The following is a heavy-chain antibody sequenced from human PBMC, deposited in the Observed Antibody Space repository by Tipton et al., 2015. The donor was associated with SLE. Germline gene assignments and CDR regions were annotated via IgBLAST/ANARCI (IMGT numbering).Heavy chain of an antibody. J-gene: IGHJ4*02. CDR1: GGSISGSYY. CDR3: ARSRGSSGWVDY. V-gene: IGHV4-61*01. D-gene: IGHD6-19*01. CDR2: IYYSGST. Sequence: TLSLTCTVSGGSISGSYYWSWIRQPPGKGLEWIGYIYYSGSTNYNPSLKSRVTISVDTSKNQFSLKVTSVTAADTAVYYCARSRGSSGWVDYWGQGTLVTVSS.